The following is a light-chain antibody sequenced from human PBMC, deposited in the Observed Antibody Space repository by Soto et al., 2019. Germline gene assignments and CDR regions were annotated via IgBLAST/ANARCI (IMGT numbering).Light chain of an antibody. Sequence: IQMTQSPSSLSASVGDRVTITCRASQDIRNELGWYQQKPGKAPRLLIYAASSLQSGVPSRFSGSGSGTEFTLTISSLQPEDFATYYCLQNNSYPVTFGQGTKVDI. V-gene: IGKV1-17*01. J-gene: IGKJ1*01. CDR1: QDIRNE. CDR3: LQNNSYPVT. CDR2: AAS.